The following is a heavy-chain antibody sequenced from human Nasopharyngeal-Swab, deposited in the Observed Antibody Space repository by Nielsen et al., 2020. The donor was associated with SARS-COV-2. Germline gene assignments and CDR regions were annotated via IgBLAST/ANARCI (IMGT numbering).Heavy chain of an antibody. CDR3: AKDRDSGDDSEEYYHYYGMDV. CDR1: GFTFSNFA. D-gene: IGHD5-12*01. CDR2: ISGGSDST. J-gene: IGHJ6*02. V-gene: IGHV3-23*01. Sequence: GGSLRLSCEASGFTFSNFAMSWVRQAPGKGLEWVSVISGGSDSTYYTDSVRGRFTISRDNSKNTLNLQMNNLRAEDTAIYYCAKDRDSGDDSEEYYHYYGMDVWGQGAPVTVSS.